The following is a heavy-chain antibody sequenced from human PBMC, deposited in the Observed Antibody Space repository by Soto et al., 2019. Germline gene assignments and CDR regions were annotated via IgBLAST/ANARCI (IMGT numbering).Heavy chain of an antibody. CDR1: GGSFSGYY. V-gene: IGHV4-34*01. J-gene: IGHJ6*02. CDR2: INHSGST. CDR3: AREGCSSTSCYFYYYYYGMDV. D-gene: IGHD2-2*01. Sequence: SETLSLTCAVYGGSFSGYYWSWIRQPPGKGLEWIGEINHSGSTNYNPSLKSRVTISVDTSKNQFSLKLSSVTAADTAVYYCAREGCSSTSCYFYYYYYGMDVWGQGTTVTVPS.